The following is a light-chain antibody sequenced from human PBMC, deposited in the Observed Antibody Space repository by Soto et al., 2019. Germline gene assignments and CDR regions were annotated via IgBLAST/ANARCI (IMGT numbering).Light chain of an antibody. J-gene: IGKJ1*01. Sequence: LSKSAGAVSLSPGERATLSCRPSQRVSSSYVALYQEKPGQAPGFLIWGASSRVTGIPDRFSGSGSGTDFTLTISRLEPEDFGVYYCQQYGSSLLTFGEGSKVDI. V-gene: IGKV3-20*01. CDR2: GAS. CDR1: QRVSSSY. CDR3: QQYGSSLLT.